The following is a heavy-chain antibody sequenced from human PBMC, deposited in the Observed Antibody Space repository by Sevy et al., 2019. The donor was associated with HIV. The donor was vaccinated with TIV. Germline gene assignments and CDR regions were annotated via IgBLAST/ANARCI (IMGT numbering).Heavy chain of an antibody. CDR2: ISAYNAHT. D-gene: IGHD6-19*01. V-gene: IGHV1-18*01. CDR3: ARLEASGSGWYGNGMDV. Sequence: ASVKVSCKASGYPFSTYAISWERQAPGLGLECMGWISAYNAHTNYAQSLQDRVTMTTDTSTSTAYMELRSLRSDDTAVYYCARLEASGSGWYGNGMDVWGQGTTVTVSS. J-gene: IGHJ6*02. CDR1: GYPFSTYA.